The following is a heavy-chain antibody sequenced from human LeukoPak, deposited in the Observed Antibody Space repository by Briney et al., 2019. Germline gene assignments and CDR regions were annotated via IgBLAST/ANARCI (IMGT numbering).Heavy chain of an antibody. D-gene: IGHD6-19*01. V-gene: IGHV3-11*06. J-gene: IGHJ4*02. Sequence: GGSLRLSCAASGFTFSDYYMSWIRQAPGKGLEWVSYISSSSSYTNYADSVKGRFTISRDNAKNSLCLQMNSLRAEDTAVYYCAGGYSSGWYPLDYWGQGTLVTVSS. CDR1: GFTFSDYY. CDR3: AGGYSSGWYPLDY. CDR2: ISSSSSYT.